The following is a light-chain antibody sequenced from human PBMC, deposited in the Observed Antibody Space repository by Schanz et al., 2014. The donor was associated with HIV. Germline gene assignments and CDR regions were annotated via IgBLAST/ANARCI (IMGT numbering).Light chain of an antibody. CDR3: LHYNDFASS. CDR2: EAS. Sequence: DIQMTQSPSTLSASVGDRITITCRASQSISEWLAWYQQKPAQAPNLLISEASTLESGVPSRFSGTGSGTEFTLTISSLQPDDFATYYCLHYNDFASSIGQGTKLEIK. CDR1: QSISEW. V-gene: IGKV1-5*03. J-gene: IGKJ2*01.